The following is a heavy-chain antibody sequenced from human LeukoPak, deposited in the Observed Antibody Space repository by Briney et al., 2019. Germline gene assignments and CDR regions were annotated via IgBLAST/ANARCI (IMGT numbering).Heavy chain of an antibody. D-gene: IGHD5-12*01. Sequence: PGGSLSLSCAASGFTFSSYGMSWVRQAPGKGLEWVSAISGSGGSTYYADSVKGRFTISRDNSKNTLYLQMNSLRAEDTAVYYCAKDRGYSGYDQFDYWGQGTLVTVSS. CDR3: AKDRGYSGYDQFDY. CDR2: ISGSGGST. V-gene: IGHV3-23*01. J-gene: IGHJ4*02. CDR1: GFTFSSYG.